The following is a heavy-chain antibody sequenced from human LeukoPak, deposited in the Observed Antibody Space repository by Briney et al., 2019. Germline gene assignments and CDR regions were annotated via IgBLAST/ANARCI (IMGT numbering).Heavy chain of an antibody. D-gene: IGHD6-13*01. CDR2: IVVGSGKT. V-gene: IGHV1-58*02. J-gene: IGHJ4*02. CDR3: ARDRDYSSSCPDY. Sequence: SVKVSCKASGFTFSTSGMQWVRQARGQRLEWIGWIVVGSGKTDYAQKFQERVTITRDMSTSTGHMELSSLRSEDTAVYYCARDRDYSSSCPDYWGQGTLVTVSS. CDR1: GFTFSTSG.